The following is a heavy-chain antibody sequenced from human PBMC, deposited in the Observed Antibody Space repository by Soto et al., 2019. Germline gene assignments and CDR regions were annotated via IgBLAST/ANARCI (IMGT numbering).Heavy chain of an antibody. CDR2: ISYSGST. V-gene: IGHV4-59*01. CDR3: ARRYGASFDY. Sequence: TSETLSLTCTVSGASISTYYGSWIRQPPGKGLEWIGYISYSGSTNYNPSLKSRVTISVDTSKNQFSLKLSSVTAADTAVYYCARRYGASFDYWGQGTLVTVSS. J-gene: IGHJ4*02. D-gene: IGHD4-17*01. CDR1: GASISTYY.